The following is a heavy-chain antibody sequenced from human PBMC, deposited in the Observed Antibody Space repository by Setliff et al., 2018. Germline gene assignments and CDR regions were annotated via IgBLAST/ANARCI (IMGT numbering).Heavy chain of an antibody. V-gene: IGHV4-39*07. J-gene: IGHJ4*03. CDR3: ARAAVTSGARADYFDN. CDR2: TYDSGST. CDR1: GGPVTRTTTF. Sequence: LSLTCTVSGGPVTRTTTFWGWVRQTPGKGLEWIGSTYDSGSTYYNPSLNSRVTISEDTSKNQFSLKLTSVTAADAAVYYCARAAVTSGARADYFDNWVPETLLVTVSS. D-gene: IGHD4-17*01.